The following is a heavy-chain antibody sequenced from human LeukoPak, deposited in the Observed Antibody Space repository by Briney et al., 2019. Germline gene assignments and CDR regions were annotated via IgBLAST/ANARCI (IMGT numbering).Heavy chain of an antibody. V-gene: IGHV3-30*02. D-gene: IGHD1-26*01. CDR2: SRRDGTYV. CDR1: GFALSSYG. J-gene: IGHJ4*02. Sequence: GGSLRLSCAASGFALSSYGRYWVRQTPDKGLEWVAYSRRDGTYVNYADSVKGRFIISRDNSKNTLGLQMNSLRVEDTALYYCASGGPTRGTLASWGQGTLVPVSS. CDR3: ASGGPTRGTLAS.